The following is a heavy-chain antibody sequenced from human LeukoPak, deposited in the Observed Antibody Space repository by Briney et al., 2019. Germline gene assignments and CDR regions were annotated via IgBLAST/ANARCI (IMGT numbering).Heavy chain of an antibody. J-gene: IGHJ4*02. CDR2: IRYDGSNK. CDR1: GITFSSYG. D-gene: IGHD2-2*02. CDR3: AKGSEFDCSSTSCYNYFDY. V-gene: IGHV3-30*02. Sequence: LTGGSLRLSCAASGITFSSYGIHWVRQAPGKGLEWVAFIRYDGSNKYYADSVKGRFTISRDNSKNTLYLQLNSLRAEDTAMYYCAKGSEFDCSSTSCYNYFDYWGQGTLVTVSS.